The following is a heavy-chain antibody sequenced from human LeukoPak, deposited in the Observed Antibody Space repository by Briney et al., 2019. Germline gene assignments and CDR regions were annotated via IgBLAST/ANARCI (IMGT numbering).Heavy chain of an antibody. D-gene: IGHD6-13*01. CDR1: GFTFNNYN. CDR2: ITSSGTYI. Sequence: GGSLRLSCATSGFTFNNYNMNWVRQAPGRALEWVSSITSSGTYIFYADSVKGRFTISRDNAKNSLYLQMNSLRAEDTAMYYCARNAGNDYWGQGTLVTVSS. J-gene: IGHJ4*02. V-gene: IGHV3-21*01. CDR3: ARNAGNDY.